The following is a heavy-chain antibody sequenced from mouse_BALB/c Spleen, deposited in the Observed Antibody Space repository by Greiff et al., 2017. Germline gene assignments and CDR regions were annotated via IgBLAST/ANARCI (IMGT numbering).Heavy chain of an antibody. CDR1: GFAFSSYD. CDR3: ARRPGTPFDY. CDR2: ISSGGGST. Sequence: EVKLVESGGGLVKPGGSLKLSCAASGFAFSSYDMSWVRQTPEKRLEWVAYISSGGGSTYYPDTVKGRFTISRDNDKNTLYLQMSSLKSEDTAMYYCARRPGTPFDYWGQGTTLTVSS. V-gene: IGHV5-12-1*01. J-gene: IGHJ2*01. D-gene: IGHD2-14*01.